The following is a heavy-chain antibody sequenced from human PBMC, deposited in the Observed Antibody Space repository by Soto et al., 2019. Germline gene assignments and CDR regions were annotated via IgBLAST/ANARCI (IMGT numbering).Heavy chain of an antibody. CDR3: ARHSDYGDYGGHLDY. V-gene: IGHV4-39*01. CDR2: IYYSGST. CDR1: GGSISSSSYY. J-gene: IGHJ4*02. Sequence: PSETLSLTCTVSGGSISSSSYYWGWIRQPPGQGLEWIGSIYYSGSTYYNPSLKSRVTISVDTSKNQFSLKLSSVTAADTAVYYCARHSDYGDYGGHLDYWGQGTLVAASS. D-gene: IGHD4-17*01.